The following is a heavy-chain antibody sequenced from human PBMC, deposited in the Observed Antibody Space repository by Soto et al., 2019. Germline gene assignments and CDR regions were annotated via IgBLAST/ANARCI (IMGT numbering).Heavy chain of an antibody. Sequence: QVQLVEFGGGVVQPGRSLRLSCAASGFTFSSYAMHWVRQAPGKGLEWVAVISYDGSNKYYADSVKGRFTISRDNYKNTLYLQMNTLRAEDTAVYYCARDRLRYNWNDFPYYYYGMDVWGQGTTVTVSS. J-gene: IGHJ6*02. CDR2: ISYDGSNK. V-gene: IGHV3-30-3*01. D-gene: IGHD1-1*01. CDR1: GFTFSSYA. CDR3: ARDRLRYNWNDFPYYYYGMDV.